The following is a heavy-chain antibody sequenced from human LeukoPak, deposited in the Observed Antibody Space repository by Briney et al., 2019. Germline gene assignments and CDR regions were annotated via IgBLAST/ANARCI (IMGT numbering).Heavy chain of an antibody. V-gene: IGHV3-9*01. CDR3: ARDKIVGATHFDY. CDR2: ISWNSGSI. J-gene: IGHJ4*02. CDR1: GFTFDDYA. Sequence: GGSLRLSCAASGFTFDDYAMHWVRQAPGKGLEWVSGISWNSGSIGYADSVKGRFTISRDSAKNSLYLQMNSLRAEDTAVYYCARDKIVGATHFDYWGQGTLVTVSS. D-gene: IGHD1-26*01.